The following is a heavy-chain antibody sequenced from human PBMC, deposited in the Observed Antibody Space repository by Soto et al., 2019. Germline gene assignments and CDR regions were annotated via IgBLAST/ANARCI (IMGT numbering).Heavy chain of an antibody. J-gene: IGHJ4*02. CDR1: GGSISSGGYF. CDR2: IYDSGST. Sequence: SETLSLTCTVAGGSISSGGYFWSWIRQHPGKGLECIGYIYDSGSTYYNPSLKSRVSISVGTSQNQFSLKVTSVTAADTAVYYCARTTSGLELFDYWGPGTLVTVSS. D-gene: IGHD1-7*01. CDR3: ARTTSGLELFDY. V-gene: IGHV4-31*03.